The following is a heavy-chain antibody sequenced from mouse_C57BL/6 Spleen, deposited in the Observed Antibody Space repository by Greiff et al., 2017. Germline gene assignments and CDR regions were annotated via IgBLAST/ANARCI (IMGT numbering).Heavy chain of an antibody. CDR1: GYTFTDYY. J-gene: IGHJ2*01. V-gene: IGHV1-19*01. CDR2: INPYNGGT. Sequence: EVKLVESGPVLVKPGASVKMSCKASGYTFTDYYMNWVKQSHGKSLEWIGVINPYNGGTSYNQKFKGKATLTVDKSSSTAYMELNSLTSEDSAVYYCASQLGRGYFDYWGQGTTLTGSS. CDR3: ASQLGRGYFDY. D-gene: IGHD4-1*02.